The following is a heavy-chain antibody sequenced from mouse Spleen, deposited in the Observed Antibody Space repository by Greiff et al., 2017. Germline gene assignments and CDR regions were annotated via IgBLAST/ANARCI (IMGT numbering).Heavy chain of an antibody. CDR1: GYTFTSYW. V-gene: IGHV1-64*01. CDR3: ARSDYGYWFAY. CDR2: IHPNSGST. Sequence: QVQLQQSGAELVKPGASVKLSCKASGYTFTSYWMHWVKQRPGQGLEWIGMIHPNSGSTNYNEKFKSKATLTVDKSSSTAYMQLSSLTSEDSAVYYCARSDYGYWFAYWGQGTLVTVSA. J-gene: IGHJ3*01. D-gene: IGHD1-2*01.